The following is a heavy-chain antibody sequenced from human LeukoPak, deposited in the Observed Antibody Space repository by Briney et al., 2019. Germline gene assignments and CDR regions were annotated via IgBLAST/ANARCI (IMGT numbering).Heavy chain of an antibody. CDR2: ISSSGSTI. V-gene: IGHV3-48*03. D-gene: IGHD3-10*02. Sequence: GGSLRLSCAASGFTFSSYDMTWVRQAPGRGLEWASYISSSGSTIYYADSVKGRFTISRDNAKNSLYLQMNSLRAEDTAVYYCAELGITMIGGVWGKGTTVTISS. CDR3: AELGITMIGGV. CDR1: GFTFSSYD. J-gene: IGHJ6*04.